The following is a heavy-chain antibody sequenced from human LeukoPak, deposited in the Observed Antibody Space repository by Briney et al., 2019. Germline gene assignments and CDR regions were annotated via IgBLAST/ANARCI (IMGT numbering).Heavy chain of an antibody. CDR3: ARPSEDLRLVY. Sequence: GESLKISCKGSGYSFTSYWIGWVRQMPGKGLEWMGIIYPGDSDTRYSPSFQGQITISADKSTSTAYLQWSSLKASDTAMYYCARPSEDLRLVYWGQGTLVTVSS. CDR2: IYPGDSDT. J-gene: IGHJ4*02. CDR1: GYSFTSYW. V-gene: IGHV5-51*01. D-gene: IGHD2-15*01.